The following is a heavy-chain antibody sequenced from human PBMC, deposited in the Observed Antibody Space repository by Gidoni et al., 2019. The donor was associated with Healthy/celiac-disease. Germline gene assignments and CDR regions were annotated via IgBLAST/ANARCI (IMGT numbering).Heavy chain of an antibody. V-gene: IGHV3-48*01. Sequence: EVQLVESGGGLVQPGGSLRLSCAASGFTFSSYSMNWVRQAPGKGLEWVSYISSSSSTIYYADSVKGRFTISRDNAKNSLYLQMNSLRAEDTAVYYCARGLFGVVAANSPFDYWGQGTLVTVSS. CDR3: ARGLFGVVAANSPFDY. J-gene: IGHJ4*02. CDR2: ISSSSSTI. CDR1: GFTFSSYS. D-gene: IGHD2-15*01.